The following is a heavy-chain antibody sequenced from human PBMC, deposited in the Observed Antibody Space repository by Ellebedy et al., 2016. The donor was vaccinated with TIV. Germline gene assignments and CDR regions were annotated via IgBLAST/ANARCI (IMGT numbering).Heavy chain of an antibody. V-gene: IGHV3-9*01. CDR3: AKDISGGIITGTTLADYYGMDV. Sequence: SLKISCAASGFTFDDYGMHWVRQAPGKGLEWVSGISWNSGKIGYADSVKGRFTISRDNAKNSLYLQMNSLRVEDTALYDCAKDISGGIITGTTLADYYGMDVWGQGTTATVSS. J-gene: IGHJ6*02. D-gene: IGHD1-7*01. CDR2: ISWNSGKI. CDR1: GFTFDDYG.